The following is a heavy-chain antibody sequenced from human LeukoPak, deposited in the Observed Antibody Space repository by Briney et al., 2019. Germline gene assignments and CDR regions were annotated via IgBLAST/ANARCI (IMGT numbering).Heavy chain of an antibody. CDR2: INSKGDNI. CDR1: GFTFSDYY. J-gene: IGHJ5*02. V-gene: IGHV3-11*04. Sequence: GGSLRLSCAASGFTFSDYYMSWIRQAPGKEPEWLSYINSKGDNILYKDSVKGRFTISRDNAENSLYLQMNSLKAEDTAVYYCATSRVFDHWGQGALVIVSS. CDR3: ATSRVFDH.